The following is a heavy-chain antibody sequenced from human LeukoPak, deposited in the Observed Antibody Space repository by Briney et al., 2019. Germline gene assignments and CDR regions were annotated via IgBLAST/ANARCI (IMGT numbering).Heavy chain of an antibody. D-gene: IGHD1-1*01. CDR2: IKEDGIAK. Sequence: GASLRLSCAASGFIFSSYWMNWVRQAPGKGLEWVANIKEDGIAKFYVDSVKGRFTISRDNAKNSLYLQMNSLRTEDTAVYSCVLDMDVWGQGTTVTVSS. CDR3: VLDMDV. CDR1: GFIFSSYW. V-gene: IGHV3-7*05. J-gene: IGHJ6*02.